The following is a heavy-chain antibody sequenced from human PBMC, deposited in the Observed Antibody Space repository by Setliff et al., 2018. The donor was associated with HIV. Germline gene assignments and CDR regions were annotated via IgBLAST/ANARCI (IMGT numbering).Heavy chain of an antibody. CDR1: EFTFSSYW. D-gene: IGHD6-13*01. CDR3: TRGGSWAQGDY. V-gene: IGHV3-74*01. Sequence: GGSLRLSCAASEFTFSSYWMHWVRQAPGKGLVWVSRIKSDGSSISYADSVKGRFTISRDNAKNTLYLQMNSLRAEGTAVYYCTRGGSWAQGDYWGQGTLVTVSS. CDR2: IKSDGSSI. J-gene: IGHJ4*02.